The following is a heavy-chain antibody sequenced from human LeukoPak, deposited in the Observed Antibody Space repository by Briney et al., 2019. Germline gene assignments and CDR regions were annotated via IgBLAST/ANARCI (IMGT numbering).Heavy chain of an antibody. Sequence: GGSLRLSCAASGFTFSSYWMSWVRQAPGKGLEWVANIKQDGSEKYYVDSVKGRFTISRDNAKNSLYLQMNSLRAEDTAVYYCAREKETLLSITMVRGLIRRHYYMDVWGKGTTVTVSS. V-gene: IGHV3-7*01. CDR1: GFTFSSYW. CDR3: AREKETLLSITMVRGLIRRHYYMDV. CDR2: IKQDGSEK. J-gene: IGHJ6*03. D-gene: IGHD3-10*01.